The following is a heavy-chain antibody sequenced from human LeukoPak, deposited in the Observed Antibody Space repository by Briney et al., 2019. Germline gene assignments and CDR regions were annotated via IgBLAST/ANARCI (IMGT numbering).Heavy chain of an antibody. CDR1: GGTFSSYA. D-gene: IGHD2-21*01. CDR3: ARLLPKTGDLADY. V-gene: IGHV1-18*01. CDR2: ISAYNGNT. Sequence: GASVKVSCKASGGTFSSYAISWVRQAPGQGLEWMGWISAYNGNTNYAQKLQGRVTMTTDTSTSTAYMELRSLRSDDTAVYYCARLLPKTGDLADYWGQGTLVTVSS. J-gene: IGHJ4*02.